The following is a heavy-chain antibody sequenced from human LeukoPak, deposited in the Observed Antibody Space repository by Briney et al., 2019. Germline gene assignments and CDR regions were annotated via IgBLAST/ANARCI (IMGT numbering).Heavy chain of an antibody. CDR1: GFSLSNARMG. D-gene: IGHD4/OR15-4a*01. CDR3: ARICGTIVLWFDL. CDR2: IFSNDDK. V-gene: IGHV2-26*02. Sequence: ESGPVLVKPTETLTLTCTVSGFSLSNARMGVSWIRQPPGKALEWLAHIFSNDDKSYSTSLKSRLTISKDTSKSQVVLTMTNMDPVDTATYYCARICGTIVLWFDLWGQGTLVTVSS. J-gene: IGHJ5*02.